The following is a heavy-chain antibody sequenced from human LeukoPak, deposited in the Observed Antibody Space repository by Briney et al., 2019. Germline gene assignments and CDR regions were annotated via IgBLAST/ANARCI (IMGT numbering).Heavy chain of an antibody. CDR3: VKDKDCSCPSCYGLFDY. D-gene: IGHD2-2*01. J-gene: IGHJ4*02. V-gene: IGHV3-64D*06. CDR1: GFTFSSYA. Sequence: GGSLRLSCSASGFTFSSYAVQWVRQAPGKGLEYVSAFSSNGGSTYYADSVKGRFTISSDNSRNTLYLQMSSLRAEDTAVYYCVKDKDCSCPSCYGLFDYWRQGTVITVSS. CDR2: FSSNGGST.